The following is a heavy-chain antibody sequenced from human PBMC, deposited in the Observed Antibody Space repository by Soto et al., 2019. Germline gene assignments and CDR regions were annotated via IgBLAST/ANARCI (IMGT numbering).Heavy chain of an antibody. D-gene: IGHD2-8*01. CDR1: GVTFRDYD. J-gene: IGHJ6*02. CDR3: ARDRLATSCTNGVCYTPSGHYYYYYGMDV. CDR2: IISSGSTI. V-gene: IGHV3-11*01. Sequence: GSQLLFLAASGVTFRDYDVRWIRPATGKGLEWVSYIISSGSTIYYADSVKCRFTISRDNAKNSLYLQMNSLRAEDTAVYYCARDRLATSCTNGVCYTPSGHYYYYYGMDVWGQGTTVTVSS.